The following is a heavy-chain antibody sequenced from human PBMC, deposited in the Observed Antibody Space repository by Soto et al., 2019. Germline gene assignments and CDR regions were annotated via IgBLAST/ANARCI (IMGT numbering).Heavy chain of an antibody. J-gene: IGHJ6*02. CDR3: AGTSIVVVPAPNV. V-gene: IGHV3-21*01. D-gene: IGHD2-2*01. CDR1: GFTFSSYS. CDR2: ISSSSSYI. Sequence: PGGSLRLSCAASGFTFSSYSMNWVRQAPGKGLEWVSSISSSSSYIYYAESVKGRFTISRDNAKNSLYLQMNSLRADDTAVYYCAGTSIVVVPAPNVWGQGTTVTVSS.